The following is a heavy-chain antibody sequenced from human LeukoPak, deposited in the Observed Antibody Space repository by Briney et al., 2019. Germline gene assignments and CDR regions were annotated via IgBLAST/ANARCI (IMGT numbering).Heavy chain of an antibody. V-gene: IGHV3-20*04. D-gene: IGHD7-27*01. J-gene: IGHJ4*02. CDR3: ARYGENKYYFDY. Sequence: RSGGSLRLSCEPSGFTFDDIGRGWVRQLQGRGRGWVSGINWNGGSTGYADSVKGRFTISRDNAKNSLYLQMNSLRAEDTALYYCARYGENKYYFDYWGQGTLVTVSS. CDR2: INWNGGST. CDR1: GFTFDDIG.